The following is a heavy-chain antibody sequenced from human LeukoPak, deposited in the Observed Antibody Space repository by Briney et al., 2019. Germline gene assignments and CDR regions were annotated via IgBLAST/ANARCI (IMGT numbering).Heavy chain of an antibody. J-gene: IGHJ4*02. D-gene: IGHD3-22*01. Sequence: GGSLRLSCAASGFTISSYAMSWVRQAPGKGLEWVSAISGSGGSTYYADTVKGRFTISRDNSKNTLYLQMNSLRAEDTAVYYCAKDGAYDSSGYLDYWGQGTLVTVSS. CDR3: AKDGAYDSSGYLDY. CDR1: GFTISSYA. CDR2: ISGSGGST. V-gene: IGHV3-23*01.